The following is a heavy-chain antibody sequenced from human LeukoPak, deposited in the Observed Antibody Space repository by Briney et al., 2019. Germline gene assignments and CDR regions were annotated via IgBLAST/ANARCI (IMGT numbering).Heavy chain of an antibody. D-gene: IGHD6-13*01. V-gene: IGHV3-21*01. CDR3: ARDPARIAAAGMDY. Sequence: GGSLRLSCAASGFTLSSYSMNWVRQAPGKGLEWVSSISSSSSYIYYADSVKGRFTISRDNAKNSLYLQMNSLRAEDTAVYYCARDPARIAAAGMDYWGQGTLVTVSS. J-gene: IGHJ4*02. CDR2: ISSSSSYI. CDR1: GFTLSSYS.